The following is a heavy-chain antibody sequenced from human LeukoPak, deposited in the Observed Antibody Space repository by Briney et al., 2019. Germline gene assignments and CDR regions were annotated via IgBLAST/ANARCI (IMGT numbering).Heavy chain of an antibody. J-gene: IGHJ4*02. CDR3: ARDDSGSYPTGNTFGY. CDR2: ISYDGSNK. D-gene: IGHD1-26*01. Sequence: GGSLRLSCAASGFTFSSYAMHWVRQAPGKGLEWVAVISYDGSNKYYADSVKGRFTISRDNAKNSLYLQMNSLRDEDTAVYYCARDDSGSYPTGNTFGYWGQGTLVTVSS. CDR1: GFTFSSYA. V-gene: IGHV3-30*04.